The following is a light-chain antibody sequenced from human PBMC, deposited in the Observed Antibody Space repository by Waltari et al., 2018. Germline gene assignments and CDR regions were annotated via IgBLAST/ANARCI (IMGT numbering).Light chain of an antibody. Sequence: QSVLTQSPSVSEAPRQRVTISCSGSSSNIGNNAVNWYQQLPGKAPKLLIYYDDLLPSGVSDRFSGSKSGTSASLAISGLQSEDEADYYCAAWDDSLNGHVFGSGTKVTVL. CDR2: YDD. V-gene: IGLV1-36*01. CDR3: AAWDDSLNGHV. CDR1: SSNIGNNA. J-gene: IGLJ6*01.